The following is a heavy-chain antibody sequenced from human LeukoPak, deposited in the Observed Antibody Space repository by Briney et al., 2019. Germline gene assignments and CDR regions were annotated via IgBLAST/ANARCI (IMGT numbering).Heavy chain of an antibody. CDR3: VREPSQGAFDI. CDR2: ISSDGSRV. V-gene: IGHV3-74*01. J-gene: IGHJ3*02. CDR1: GFTFSDYW. Sequence: GGSLRLSCAASGFTFSDYWMHWARQAPGKGLVWVSRISSDGSRVTYADSVKGRFTISRDNAKNSMYLQMNSLRAEDTAVYYCVREPSQGAFDIWGQGTMVTVSS.